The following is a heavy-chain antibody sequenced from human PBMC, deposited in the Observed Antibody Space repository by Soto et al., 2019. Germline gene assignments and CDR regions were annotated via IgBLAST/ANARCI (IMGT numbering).Heavy chain of an antibody. Sequence: SETLSLTCAVYGGSFSGYYWSWIRQPPGKGLEWIGEINHSGSTNYNPSLKSRVTISVDTSKNQFSLKLSSVTAADTAVYYCARRVYDYIWGSYRFYAFDIWGQGTMVTVSS. CDR2: INHSGST. CDR1: GGSFSGYY. CDR3: ARRVYDYIWGSYRFYAFDI. J-gene: IGHJ3*02. V-gene: IGHV4-34*01. D-gene: IGHD3-16*02.